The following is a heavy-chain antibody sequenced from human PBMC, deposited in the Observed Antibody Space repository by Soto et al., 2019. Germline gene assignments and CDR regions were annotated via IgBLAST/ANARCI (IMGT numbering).Heavy chain of an antibody. Sequence: QVQLVQSGAEVKKPGSSVKVSCKASGGTFSSYAITWVRQAPGQGLEWMGGIIPIFGTANYAQKFQGRVTITADXSXSXXYMELSSLRSEDTAVYYCAGDRRPSSGYYPYWFDPWGQGTLVTVSS. V-gene: IGHV1-69*12. CDR2: IIPIFGTA. CDR3: AGDRRPSSGYYPYWFDP. J-gene: IGHJ5*02. CDR1: GGTFSSYA. D-gene: IGHD3-22*01.